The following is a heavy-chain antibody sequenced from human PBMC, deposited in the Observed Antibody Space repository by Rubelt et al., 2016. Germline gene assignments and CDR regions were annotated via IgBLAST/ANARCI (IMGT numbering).Heavy chain of an antibody. J-gene: IGHJ4*02. Sequence: QVQLVQSGAEVKKPGASVKVSCKASGYTFTSYYMHWVRQAPGQGLEWMGWINPNSGGTNYAQKVTGRVTMTRDTSVSTAYMELSRLTSDDTAVYYCARGNSGYDYGLDYWGQGTLVTVSS. CDR1: GYTFTSYY. D-gene: IGHD5-12*01. V-gene: IGHV1-2*02. CDR3: ARGNSGYDYGLDY. CDR2: INPNSGGT.